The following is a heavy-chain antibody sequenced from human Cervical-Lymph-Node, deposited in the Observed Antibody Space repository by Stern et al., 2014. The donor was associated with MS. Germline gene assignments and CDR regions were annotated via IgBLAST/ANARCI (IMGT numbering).Heavy chain of an antibody. CDR3: ARGTDYYESSGFHD. CDR1: KFTFSTYA. CDR2: ISYRGGNT. J-gene: IGHJ4*02. D-gene: IGHD3-22*01. V-gene: IGHV3-30*04. Sequence: VQLVESGGGVVQPGTSLRLSCAASKFTFSTYAIHWVRQAPGKGPEWVAVISYRGGNTYYEDSVKGRFTIYRDNSKNTLYLQMDSLRTEDTAVYYCARGTDYYESSGFHDWGQGTVVTVSS.